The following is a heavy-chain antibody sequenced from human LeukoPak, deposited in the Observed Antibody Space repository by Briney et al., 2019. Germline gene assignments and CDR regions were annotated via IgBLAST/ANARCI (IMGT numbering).Heavy chain of an antibody. CDR3: ASTEGDY. CDR2: INHSGST. CDR1: GGSFSGYY. V-gene: IGHV4-34*01. J-gene: IGHJ4*02. Sequence: PSETLSLTCAVYGGSFSGYYWSWIRQPPGKGLEWIGEINHSGSTNYNPSLKSRVTISVDTSKNQFSLKLSSATAADTAVYYCASTEGDYWGQGTLVTVSS.